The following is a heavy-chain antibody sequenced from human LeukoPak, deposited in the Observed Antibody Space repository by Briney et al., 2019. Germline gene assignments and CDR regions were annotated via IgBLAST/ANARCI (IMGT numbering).Heavy chain of an antibody. V-gene: IGHV1-18*01. CDR2: ISTYNGNT. J-gene: IGHJ4*02. CDR1: GYTFTDYG. D-gene: IGHD6-19*01. CDR3: ARVLGRQIAVAGDDY. Sequence: ASVKVSWKASGYTFTDYGVHWVRQAPGQGLEWMGWISTYNGNTRYVQNLQDRVAMTTDASTTTAFMELRSLRSDDTAVYYCARVLGRQIAVAGDDYWGQGTLVTVSS.